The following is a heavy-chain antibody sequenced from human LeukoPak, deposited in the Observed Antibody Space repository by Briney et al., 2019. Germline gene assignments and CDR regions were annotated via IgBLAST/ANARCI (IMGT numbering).Heavy chain of an antibody. CDR2: IYYSGST. V-gene: IGHV4-31*03. Sequence: ASETLSLTCTVSGGSISSGGYYWSWIRQHPGKGLEWIGYIYYSGSTYYNPSLKSRVTISVDTSKNQFSLKLSSVTAADTAVYYCASNRILLWFGESKQYDAFDIWGQGTMVTVSS. J-gene: IGHJ3*02. D-gene: IGHD3-10*01. CDR3: ASNRILLWFGESKQYDAFDI. CDR1: GGSISSGGYY.